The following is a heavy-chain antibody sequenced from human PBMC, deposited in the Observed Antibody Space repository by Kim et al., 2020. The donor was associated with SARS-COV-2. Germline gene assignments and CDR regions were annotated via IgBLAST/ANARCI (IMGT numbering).Heavy chain of an antibody. V-gene: IGHV3-33*01. D-gene: IGHD5-18*01. CDR3: ARDTAVIPFDY. J-gene: IGHJ4*02. CDR2: TT. Sequence: TTNYAASVKGRFTISRDNSKNTLYLQMNSLRVDDTAVYYCARDTAVIPFDYWGQGVLVTVSS.